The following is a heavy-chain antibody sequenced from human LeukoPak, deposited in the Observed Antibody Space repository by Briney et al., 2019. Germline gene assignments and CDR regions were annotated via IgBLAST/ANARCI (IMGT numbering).Heavy chain of an antibody. CDR3: ARVVRISSSWYKGPYYYYMDV. Sequence: SETLSLTCAVYGGSFSGYYWSWIRQPLGKGLEWIGEINHSGSTNYNPSLKSRVTISVDTSKNQFSLKLSSVTAADTAVYYCARVVRISSSWYKGPYYYYMDVWGKGTTVTVSS. J-gene: IGHJ6*03. D-gene: IGHD6-13*01. CDR1: GGSFSGYY. CDR2: INHSGST. V-gene: IGHV4-34*01.